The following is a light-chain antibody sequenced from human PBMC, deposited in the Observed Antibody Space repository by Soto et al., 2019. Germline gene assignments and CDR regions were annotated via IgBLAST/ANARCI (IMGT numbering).Light chain of an antibody. Sequence: ERVLTQAAAALSKSPGERATLSCRASQSVRSNLAWYQQKPGQAPRLLMYDASTRATGIPARFSGSGSGTEFTLTISSLQSEDFAVYYCQQYHTWPPWTPRQGTKVDSK. CDR2: DAS. J-gene: IGKJ1*01. CDR1: QSVRSN. CDR3: QQYHTWPPWT. V-gene: IGKV3-15*01.